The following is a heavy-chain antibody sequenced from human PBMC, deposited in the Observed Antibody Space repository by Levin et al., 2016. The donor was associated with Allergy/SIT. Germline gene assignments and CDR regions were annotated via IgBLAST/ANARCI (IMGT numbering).Heavy chain of an antibody. Sequence: WIRQPPGKGLEWLSYISSSGSSKYYADSVRGRFTISRDNAKNSSYLQMNSLRGEDTAVYYCARGSGYHRHWFDPWGQGTLVTVSS. J-gene: IGHJ5*02. D-gene: IGHD3-22*01. CDR2: ISSSGSSK. CDR3: ARGSGYHRHWFDP. V-gene: IGHV3-48*03.